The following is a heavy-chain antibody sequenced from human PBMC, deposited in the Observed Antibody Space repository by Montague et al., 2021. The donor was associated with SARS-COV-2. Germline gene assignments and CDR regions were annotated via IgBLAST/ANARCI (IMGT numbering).Heavy chain of an antibody. J-gene: IGHJ6*02. D-gene: IGHD2-15*01. CDR3: ASHCGGGRCYFGMDV. V-gene: IGHV4-34*01. CDR1: GGSFSSY. CDR2: ISHGGGT. Sequence: SETLSLTCDVYGGSFSSYWIWIRQPPGRGLEWVGQISHGGGTNYNPSLKSRVTISVDTSKNQVSLKLSSVTAADTAVYYCASHCGGGRCYFGMDVWGQGTTVTVAS.